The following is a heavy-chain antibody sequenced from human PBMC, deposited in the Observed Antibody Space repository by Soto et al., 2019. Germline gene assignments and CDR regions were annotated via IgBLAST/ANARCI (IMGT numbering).Heavy chain of an antibody. V-gene: IGHV4-31*03. Sequence: SETLSLTCTVSGGSISSGGYYWSWIRQHPGKGLEWIGYIYYSGSTYYNPSLKSRVTISVDTSKIQFSLKLSSVTAADTAVYYCAREVILQNSFDPWGQGTLVTVSS. CDR1: GGSISSGGYY. CDR2: IYYSGST. J-gene: IGHJ5*02. D-gene: IGHD4-4*01. CDR3: AREVILQNSFDP.